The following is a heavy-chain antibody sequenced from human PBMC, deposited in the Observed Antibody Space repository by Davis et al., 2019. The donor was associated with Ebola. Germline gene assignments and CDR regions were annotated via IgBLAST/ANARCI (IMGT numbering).Heavy chain of an antibody. CDR3: ARHSGHGSGSYYKSYYYYGMDV. V-gene: IGHV5-51*01. CDR1: GNSFASHW. D-gene: IGHD3-10*01. J-gene: IGHJ6*02. CDR2: IYTGDSDT. Sequence: GESLKISCKDSGNSFASHWIGWVRQMPGKGLEWMGIIYTGDSDTRYSPSFQGQVTISADKSISTAYLQWSSLKASDTAMYYCARHSGHGSGSYYKSYYYYGMDVWGQGTTVTVSS.